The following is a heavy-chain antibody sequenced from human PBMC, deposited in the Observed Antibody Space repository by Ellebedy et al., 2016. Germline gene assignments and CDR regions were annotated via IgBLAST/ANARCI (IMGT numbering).Heavy chain of an antibody. CDR1: GGSISSYY. D-gene: IGHD2-2*01. J-gene: IGHJ4*02. V-gene: IGHV4-59*01. Sequence: SETLSLTXTVSGGSISSYYWSWIRQPAGKGLEWIGYMYYSGSTNYNPSLKSRVTISVDTSKKQFSLKLTSVTAADTAVYYCARVTKGGDYFEYWGQGTLVTVSS. CDR3: ARVTKGGDYFEY. CDR2: MYYSGST.